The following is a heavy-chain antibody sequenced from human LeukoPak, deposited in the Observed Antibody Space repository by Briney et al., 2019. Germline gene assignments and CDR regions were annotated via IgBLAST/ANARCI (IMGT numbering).Heavy chain of an antibody. CDR3: VRVNPRGYDPPK. Sequence: GGSLRLSCAASGFTFSLYWMSWVRQAPGKGLEWVANIKQDGGEELYVDSVQGRFTISRDNAKNSLYLQMNSLRAEDTAVYYCVRVNPRGYDPPKWGQGTLVTVSS. CDR1: GFTFSLYW. V-gene: IGHV3-7*05. D-gene: IGHD5-12*01. J-gene: IGHJ4*02. CDR2: IKQDGGEE.